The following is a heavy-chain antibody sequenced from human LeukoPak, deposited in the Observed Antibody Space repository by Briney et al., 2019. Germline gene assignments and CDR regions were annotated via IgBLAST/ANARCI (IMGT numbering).Heavy chain of an antibody. D-gene: IGHD6-13*01. CDR2: ISAYNGNT. J-gene: IGHJ4*02. V-gene: IGHV1-18*01. CDR3: ARGIAAAGTKTIDY. Sequence: ASVKVSCKASGYTFTSYGISWVRQAPGQGLEWMGWISAYNGNTNTAQKLQGRVTMTTDTSTSTAYMELRSLRSDDTAVYYCARGIAAAGTKTIDYWGQGTLVTVSS. CDR1: GYTFTSYG.